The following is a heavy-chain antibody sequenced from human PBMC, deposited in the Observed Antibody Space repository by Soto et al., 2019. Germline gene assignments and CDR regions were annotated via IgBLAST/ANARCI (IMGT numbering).Heavy chain of an antibody. V-gene: IGHV4-34*01. D-gene: IGHD6-13*01. CDR1: GGSFSGYY. CDR3: ARGKGIAAAGTNAFDI. J-gene: IGHJ3*02. CDR2: INHSGST. Sequence: NPSETLSLTCAVYGGSFSGYYWSWIRQPPGKGLEWIGEINHSGSTNYNPSLKSRVTISVDTSKNQFSLKLSSVTAADTAVYYCARGKGIAAAGTNAFDIWGQGTMVTVSS.